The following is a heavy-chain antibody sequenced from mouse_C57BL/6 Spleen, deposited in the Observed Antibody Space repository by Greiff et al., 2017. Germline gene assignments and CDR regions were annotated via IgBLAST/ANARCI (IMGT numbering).Heavy chain of an antibody. V-gene: IGHV14-4*01. D-gene: IGHD2-5*01. Sequence: EVQLQQSGAELVRPGASVKLSCTASGFNIKDDYMHWVKQRPEQGLEWIGWLDPENGDTEYDSKFQGKSTITADTSSNTAYLQLSSLTSAATAGYYCTTRYSTYYFDYWGQGTTLTVSS. CDR3: TTRYSTYYFDY. CDR2: LDPENGDT. CDR1: GFNIKDDY. J-gene: IGHJ2*01.